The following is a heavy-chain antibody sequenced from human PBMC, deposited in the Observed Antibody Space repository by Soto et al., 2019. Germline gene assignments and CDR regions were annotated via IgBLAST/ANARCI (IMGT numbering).Heavy chain of an antibody. V-gene: IGHV4-30-2*01. Sequence: SETLSLTCTVSGASITYGGYSWSWIRQTPGKGLEWIGYINHLETTFYNPSFESRLSLSIDRAKNQFSLNLNSMSAADRAVYYCARGEMTRFLEWLSDDYFDYWGQGTLVTVSS. CDR2: INHLETT. CDR3: ARGEMTRFLEWLSDDYFDY. J-gene: IGHJ4*02. CDR1: GASITYGGYS. D-gene: IGHD3-3*01.